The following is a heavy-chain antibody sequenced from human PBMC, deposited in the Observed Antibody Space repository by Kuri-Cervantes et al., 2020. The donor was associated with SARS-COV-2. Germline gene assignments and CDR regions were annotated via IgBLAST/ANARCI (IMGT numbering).Heavy chain of an antibody. D-gene: IGHD3-3*01. CDR1: GYTFTSYD. V-gene: IGHV1-8*03. Sequence: ASVKVSCKASGYTFTSYDINWVRQATGQGLEWMGWMNPNSGNTGYAQKFQGRVTITRNTSISTAYMELSSLRPEDTAVYYCARVVTYYDFWSGYYTNAFDIWAKGQWSPSPQ. CDR2: MNPNSGNT. J-gene: IGHJ3*02. CDR3: ARVVTYYDFWSGYYTNAFDI.